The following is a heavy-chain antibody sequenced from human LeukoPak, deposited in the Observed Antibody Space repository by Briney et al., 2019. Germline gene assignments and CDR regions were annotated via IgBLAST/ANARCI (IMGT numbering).Heavy chain of an antibody. Sequence: PGGSLRLSCAASGFTFSSYEMNWVRQAPGKGLEWVSYISSSGSTIYYADSVKGRFTISRDNAKNSLYLQMNSLRAEDTAVYYCARAGFLDYDSSGYRYWGQGTLVTVSP. V-gene: IGHV3-48*03. CDR3: ARAGFLDYDSSGYRY. D-gene: IGHD3-22*01. CDR1: GFTFSSYE. J-gene: IGHJ4*02. CDR2: ISSSGSTI.